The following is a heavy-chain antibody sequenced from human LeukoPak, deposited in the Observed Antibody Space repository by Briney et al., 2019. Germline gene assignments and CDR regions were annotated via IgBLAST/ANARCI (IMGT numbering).Heavy chain of an antibody. CDR2: MNPNSGNT. Sequence: ASVKVSCTASGYTFTSYDINWVRQATGQGLEWMGWMNPNSGNTGYAQKFQGRVTMTRNTSISTAYMELSSLRSEDPAVYYCCRRGFDWDGAFDIWGQGKMVTVSS. CDR1: GYTFTSYD. V-gene: IGHV1-8*01. CDR3: CRRGFDWDGAFDI. J-gene: IGHJ3*02. D-gene: IGHD1-26*01.